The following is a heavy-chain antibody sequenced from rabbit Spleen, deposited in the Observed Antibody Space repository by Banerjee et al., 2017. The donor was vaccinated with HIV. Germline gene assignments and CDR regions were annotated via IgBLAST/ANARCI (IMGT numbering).Heavy chain of an antibody. V-gene: IGHV1S47*01. D-gene: IGHD6-1*01. CDR2: IDPIFSTT. Sequence: QEQLVESGGGLVQPGGSLKLSCKASGFDFSPYGVSWVRQAPGKGLEWIGYIDPIFSTTHYASWVNGRFTISRDIDQNTLYLQLNSLTAADTATYFCVRDQARMLDLWGQGTLVTVS. CDR1: GFDFSPYG. CDR3: VRDQARMLDL. J-gene: IGHJ4*01.